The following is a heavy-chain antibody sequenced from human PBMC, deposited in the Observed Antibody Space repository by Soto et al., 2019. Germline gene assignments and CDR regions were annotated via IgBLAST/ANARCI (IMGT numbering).Heavy chain of an antibody. Sequence: SDTLSLTCTVSGGSISSYYWSWLRQPPGKGLEWIGYIYYSGSTNYNPSLKSRVTISVDTSKNQFSLKLSSVTAADTAVYYCARARIRIAAAGLFDYWGQGTLVTVSS. CDR2: IYYSGST. CDR1: GGSISSYY. J-gene: IGHJ4*02. D-gene: IGHD6-13*01. CDR3: ARARIRIAAAGLFDY. V-gene: IGHV4-59*01.